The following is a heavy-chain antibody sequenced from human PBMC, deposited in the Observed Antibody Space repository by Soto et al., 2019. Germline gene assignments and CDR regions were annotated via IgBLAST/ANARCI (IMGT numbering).Heavy chain of an antibody. J-gene: IGHJ6*02. CDR2: ISYDGSNK. CDR1: GFTFSSYA. D-gene: IGHD6-25*01. Sequence: GGTLRLSCAASGFTFSSYAMHWVRQAPGKGLEWVAVISYDGSNKYYADSVKGRFTISRDNSKNTLYLQMNSLRAEDTAVYYCARGSGIAAYYYYYGMDVWGQGTTVTVSS. V-gene: IGHV3-30-3*01. CDR3: ARGSGIAAYYYYYGMDV.